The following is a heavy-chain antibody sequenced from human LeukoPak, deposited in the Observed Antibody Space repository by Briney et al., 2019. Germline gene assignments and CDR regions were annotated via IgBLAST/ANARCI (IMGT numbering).Heavy chain of an antibody. CDR1: AFPFSTYT. D-gene: IGHD5-18*01. J-gene: IGHJ4*02. CDR3: ARDREGYSYGYQYYFDY. Sequence: PGGSLRLSCAASAFPFSTYTMHWVRQAPGKGLEWVSSISSSSTFKHYADSLKGRFTISRDNARNSLFLQMNSLRAEDTAVYYCARDREGYSYGYQYYFDYWGQGALVTVSS. CDR2: ISSSSTFK. V-gene: IGHV3-21*06.